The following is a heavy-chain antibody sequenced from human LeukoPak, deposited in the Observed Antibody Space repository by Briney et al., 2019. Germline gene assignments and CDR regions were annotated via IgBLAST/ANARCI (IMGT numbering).Heavy chain of an antibody. D-gene: IGHD2-2*03. V-gene: IGHV3-30*02. CDR1: GFTFSSYG. CDR3: ARVAIVVIPAGYFDY. CDR2: IRYDGSNK. Sequence: GGSLRLSCAASGFTFSSYGMHWVRQAPGKGLEWVAFIRYDGSNKYYADSVKGRFTIPRDNSKNTLYLQMNSLRAEDTAVYYCARVAIVVIPAGYFDYWGQGTLVTVSS. J-gene: IGHJ4*02.